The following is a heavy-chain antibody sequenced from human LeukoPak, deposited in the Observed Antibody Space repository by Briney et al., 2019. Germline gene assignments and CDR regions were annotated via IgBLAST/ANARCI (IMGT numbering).Heavy chain of an antibody. CDR3: ARLAPIIGGYNWFDP. CDR2: IYYSGST. D-gene: IGHD3-3*02. CDR1: GGSVSSGSYY. J-gene: IGHJ5*02. Sequence: SETLSLTCTVSGGSVSSGSYYWSWLRQPPGKGLEWIGYIYYSGSTNYNPSLKSRVTISVDTSKNQFSLKLSSVTAADTAVYYCARLAPIIGGYNWFDPWGQGTLVTVSS. V-gene: IGHV4-61*01.